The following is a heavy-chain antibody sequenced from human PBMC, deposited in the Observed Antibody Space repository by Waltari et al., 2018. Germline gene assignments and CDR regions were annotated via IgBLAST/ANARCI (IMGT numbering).Heavy chain of an antibody. Sequence: EVQLLESGGGLVQPGGSLRLSCAASGFTFSSYAMSWVRQAPGRGLEWVSTFSGSGDETWYADSVKGRFTISRDNSKSTLYLQMNNLRAEDTAVYHCVKEGYYYDSNDYARAFDFWGQGTMVTVSS. CDR2: FSGSGDET. CDR3: VKEGYYYDSNDYARAFDF. V-gene: IGHV3-23*01. CDR1: GFTFSSYA. J-gene: IGHJ3*01. D-gene: IGHD3-22*01.